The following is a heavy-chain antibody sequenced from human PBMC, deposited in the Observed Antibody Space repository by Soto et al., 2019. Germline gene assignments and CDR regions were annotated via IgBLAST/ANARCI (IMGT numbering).Heavy chain of an antibody. CDR1: GGTFSSYA. Sequence: QVQLVQSGAEVKKPGSSVKVSCKASGGTFSSYAISWVRQAPGQGLEWMGGIIPIFGTANYAQKFQGRVTITAVESTSTAYMERSSLRSEDTAVYYCASPSGALLWFGYFDYWGQGTLVTVSS. CDR2: IIPIFGTA. J-gene: IGHJ4*02. CDR3: ASPSGALLWFGYFDY. D-gene: IGHD3-10*01. V-gene: IGHV1-69*01.